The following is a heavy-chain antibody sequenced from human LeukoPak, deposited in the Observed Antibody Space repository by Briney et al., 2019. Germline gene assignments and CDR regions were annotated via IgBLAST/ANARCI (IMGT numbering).Heavy chain of an antibody. J-gene: IGHJ6*03. D-gene: IGHD2-21*01. CDR2: SNSDGIRT. Sequence: AGSLSLSCAASGFTFNSFWMYWVRQVPGKGLLWVSRSNSDGIRTSHANSVQGRFTTFRDNANNTLYLQMNSLRVEATAVYYCARGGSGSDYHYYYYYMDVWGKGTTVTISS. CDR3: ARGGSGSDYHYYYYYMDV. CDR1: GFTFNSFW. V-gene: IGHV3-74*01.